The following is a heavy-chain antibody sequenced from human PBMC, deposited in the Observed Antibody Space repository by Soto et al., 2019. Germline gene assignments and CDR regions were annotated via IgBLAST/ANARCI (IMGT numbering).Heavy chain of an antibody. V-gene: IGHV4-39*01. D-gene: IGHD2-15*01. CDR2: IYYSGST. CDR1: GGSISSSSYY. J-gene: IGHJ5*02. Sequence: SETLSLTCTVSGGSISSSSYYWGWIRQPPGKGLEWIGSIYYSGSTYYNPSLKSRDTISVDTSKNQFSLKLSSVTAADTAVYYCARPGCSGGSCYSGWFDPWGQGTLVTVSS. CDR3: ARPGCSGGSCYSGWFDP.